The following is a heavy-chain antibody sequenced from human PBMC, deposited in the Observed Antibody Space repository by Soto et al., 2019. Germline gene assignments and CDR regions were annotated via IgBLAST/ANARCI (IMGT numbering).Heavy chain of an antibody. D-gene: IGHD4-17*01. V-gene: IGHV1-69*13. CDR1: GGTFSSYA. CDR2: IIPIFGTA. Sequence: ASVKVSCKASGGTFSSYAITWVRQAPGQGLEWMGGIIPIFGTANYAQKFQARVTITADESTSTAYMELNSLKTEDTAVYYCTTMDNYGGNLPFDYWGQGTLVTVSS. J-gene: IGHJ4*02. CDR3: TTMDNYGGNLPFDY.